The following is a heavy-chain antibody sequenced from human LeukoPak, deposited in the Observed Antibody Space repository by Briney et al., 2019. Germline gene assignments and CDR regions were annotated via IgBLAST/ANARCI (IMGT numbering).Heavy chain of an antibody. J-gene: IGHJ5*02. CDR2: ISSSSSYI. V-gene: IGHV3-21*01. CDR3: ARDLNWNDVGNWFDP. CDR1: GFTFSSYS. Sequence: AGSLRLSCAASGFTFSSYSMNWVRQAPGKGLEWVSSISSSSSYIYYADSVKGRFTISRDNAKNSLYLQMNSLRAEDTAVYYCARDLNWNDVGNWFDPWGQGTLVTVSS. D-gene: IGHD1-1*01.